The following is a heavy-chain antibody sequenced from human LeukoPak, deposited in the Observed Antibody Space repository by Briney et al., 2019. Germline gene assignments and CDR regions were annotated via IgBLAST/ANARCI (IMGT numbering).Heavy chain of an antibody. CDR3: ASFDLITMVQGVISP. Sequence: GGSLRLSCAASGFTFSSYSMNLVRQAPGKGLEWVSYISSWSTTINYADSVKGRFTISRDNAKNSLYLQMNSLRDEDTAVYYCASFDLITMVQGVISPWGQGTLVTVSS. D-gene: IGHD3-10*01. J-gene: IGHJ5*02. V-gene: IGHV3-48*02. CDR1: GFTFSSYS. CDR2: ISSWSTTI.